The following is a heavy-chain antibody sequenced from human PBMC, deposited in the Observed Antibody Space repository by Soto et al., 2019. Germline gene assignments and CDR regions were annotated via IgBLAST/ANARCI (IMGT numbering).Heavy chain of an antibody. Sequence: QVQLRGRGARLVKTSQSLSLNFTVSGASISRGGYFCDWISRLPGKGLEWIGHTYYSGTTSSNPSFKSRVSISVDTSENLFSLTLTSVTAADTAIYYCARDAEGSITGFFAHWGQGILVTVSS. CDR3: ARDAEGSITGFFAH. CDR1: GASISRGGYF. CDR2: TYYSGTT. V-gene: IGHV4-31*02. D-gene: IGHD1-20*01. J-gene: IGHJ4*02.